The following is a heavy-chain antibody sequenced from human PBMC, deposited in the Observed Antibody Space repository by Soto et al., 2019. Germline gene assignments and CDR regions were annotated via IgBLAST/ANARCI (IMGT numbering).Heavy chain of an antibody. D-gene: IGHD5-18*01. V-gene: IGHV3-33*01. CDR3: ARDQDYGYSYGNYFDY. J-gene: IGHJ4*02. CDR1: GFTFSSYG. Sequence: VGSLRLSCAASGFTFSSYGMHWVRQAPGKGLEWVAVIWYDGSNKYYADSVKGRFTISRDNSKNTLYLQMNSLRAEDTAVYYCARDQDYGYSYGNYFDYWGQGTLVTVSS. CDR2: IWYDGSNK.